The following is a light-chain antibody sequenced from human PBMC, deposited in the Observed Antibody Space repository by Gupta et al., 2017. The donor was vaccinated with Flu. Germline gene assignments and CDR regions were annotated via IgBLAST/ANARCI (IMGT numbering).Light chain of an antibody. J-gene: IGKJ4*01. CDR3: QQYNNWPPLT. CDR2: GAS. CDR1: QSVSSN. Sequence: DIVMTQSPATLSVSPGESATLSCRASQSVSSNLAWYQQKPGQAPRLLIYGASTRATGIPARFSGSRSGTEFTLTISSLQSEDFAVYYCQQYNNWPPLTFGGGTKVEIK. V-gene: IGKV3-15*01.